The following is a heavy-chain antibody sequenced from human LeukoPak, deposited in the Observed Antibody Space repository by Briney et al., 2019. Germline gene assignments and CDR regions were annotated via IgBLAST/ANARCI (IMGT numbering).Heavy chain of an antibody. Sequence: GASVKVFCKASGYTFTVYYIHWVRQAPGQGLEWMGWINPNTDGTNYAQKFQGRVTMTRDASISTAYMELTRLRSDDTAVYYCARHGGAADYWGQGTLVTVSS. CDR1: GYTFTVYY. J-gene: IGHJ4*02. V-gene: IGHV1-2*02. CDR3: ARHGGAADY. D-gene: IGHD1-26*01. CDR2: INPNTDGT.